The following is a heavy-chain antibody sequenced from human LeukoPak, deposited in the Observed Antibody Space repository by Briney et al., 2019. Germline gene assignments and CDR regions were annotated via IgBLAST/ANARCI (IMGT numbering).Heavy chain of an antibody. D-gene: IGHD3-22*01. V-gene: IGHV4-30-4*01. CDR2: IYYSGST. J-gene: IGHJ4*02. CDR1: SGSISTGDYY. CDR3: AVGHYYHSSGYLFDS. Sequence: PSETLSLTCTVSSGSISTGDYYWSWVRQPPGKGLEYVGYIYYSGSTYYNPSLKSRITISVDVSKNQFSLKLSSVTAADTAVYYCAVGHYYHSSGYLFDSWGQGPLVTVSS.